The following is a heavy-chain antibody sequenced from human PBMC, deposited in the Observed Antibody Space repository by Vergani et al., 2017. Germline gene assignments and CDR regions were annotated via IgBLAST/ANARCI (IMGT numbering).Heavy chain of an antibody. D-gene: IGHD4-17*01. V-gene: IGHV1-46*01. J-gene: IGHJ2*01. CDR3: AGTVTTGWYFDL. CDR1: GYTFTSYY. Sequence: QVQLVQSGAEVKKPGASVKVSCKASGYTFTSYYMHWVRQAPGQGLEWMGIINPSDGSTSYAQKFQGRVTMTRELSTSTVYMELGSLGSEDTAVYYCAGTVTTGWYFDLWGRGTLVTVSS. CDR2: INPSDGST.